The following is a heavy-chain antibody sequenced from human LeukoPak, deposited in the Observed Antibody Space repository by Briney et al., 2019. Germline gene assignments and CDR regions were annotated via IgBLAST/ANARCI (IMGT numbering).Heavy chain of an antibody. CDR3: ARMFRSSWYINWFDP. CDR1: GDSISTSKSY. CDR2: IYYTGNT. V-gene: IGHV4-39*01. J-gene: IGHJ5*02. D-gene: IGHD6-13*01. Sequence: PSETLSLTCTVSGDSISTSKSYWGWIRQPPLKGLEWIGSIYYTGNTYYNASLKSRVTISVDTSKNQFSLSLTSVTAADTAMYYCARMFRSSWYINWFDPWGQGTLVTVSS.